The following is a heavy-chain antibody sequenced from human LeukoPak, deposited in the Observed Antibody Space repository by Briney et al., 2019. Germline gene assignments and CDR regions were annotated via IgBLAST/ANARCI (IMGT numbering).Heavy chain of an antibody. D-gene: IGHD3-3*01. Sequence: HGESLRISCKGSGYTFSSYWIGWVRQMPGKGLEWRGIIYPGDSDTRYSPSLQGQVTISVDTSIGTAYLQWSSLKASDTAIYYCARQNDFRLDFWGQGTLVTVSS. CDR2: IYPGDSDT. V-gene: IGHV5-51*01. CDR1: GYTFSSYW. J-gene: IGHJ4*02. CDR3: ARQNDFRLDF.